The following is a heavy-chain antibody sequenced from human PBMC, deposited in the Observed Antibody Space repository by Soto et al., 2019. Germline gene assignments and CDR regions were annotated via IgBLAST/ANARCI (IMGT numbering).Heavy chain of an antibody. V-gene: IGHV4-34*01. CDR3: ARVRRMKVTTLDY. J-gene: IGHJ4*02. D-gene: IGHD4-17*01. Sequence: SETLSLTCAVYGGSFSGYYWSWIRQPPGKGLEWIGEINHSGSTNYNPSLKSRVTISVDTSKNQFSLKLSSVTAADTAVYYCARVRRMKVTTLDYWGQGTLVTVSS. CDR2: INHSGST. CDR1: GGSFSGYY.